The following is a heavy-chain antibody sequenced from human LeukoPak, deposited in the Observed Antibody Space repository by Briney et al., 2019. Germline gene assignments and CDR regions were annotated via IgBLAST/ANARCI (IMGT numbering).Heavy chain of an antibody. V-gene: IGHV4-39*01. CDR2: IYYSGST. CDR3: ARKGNHFWSGYYTGLTGEYYFDY. Sequence: SETLSLTCTVSGGPISSSSYYWGWIRQPPGKGLEWIGSIYYSGSTYYNPSLKSRVTISVDTSKNQFSLKLSSVTAADTAVYYCARKGNHFWSGYYTGLTGEYYFDYWGQGTLVTVSS. J-gene: IGHJ4*02. CDR1: GGPISSSSYY. D-gene: IGHD3-3*02.